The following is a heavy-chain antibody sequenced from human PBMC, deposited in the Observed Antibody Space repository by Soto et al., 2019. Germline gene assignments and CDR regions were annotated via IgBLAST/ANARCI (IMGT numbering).Heavy chain of an antibody. V-gene: IGHV1-24*01. CDR2: FDPEDGET. CDR1: GYTLTELS. D-gene: IGHD3-3*01. CDR3: ATSIQGGFLGVVIYYYYGMDV. J-gene: IGHJ6*02. Sequence: ASVKVSCKVSGYTLTELSMHWVRQAPGKGLEWMGGFDPEDGETIYAQKFQGRVTMTEDTYTDTAYMELSSLRSEDTAVYYCATSIQGGFLGVVIYYYYGMDVWGQGTTVTVSS.